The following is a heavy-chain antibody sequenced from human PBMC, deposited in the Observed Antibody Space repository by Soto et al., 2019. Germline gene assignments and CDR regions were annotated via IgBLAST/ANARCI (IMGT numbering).Heavy chain of an antibody. CDR1: GVSFNNNG. D-gene: IGHD3-10*01. J-gene: IGHJ6*02. CDR3: ASVLYYGSGSYSPYGMDV. Sequence: QVQLVQSGAEVKKPGSSVKVSCKTSGVSFNNNGIGWVRQAPGHGLEWMGGVSPPFRTSNYARKFQGRISITADASTGTVHKELSSLASEDTAQYYCASVLYYGSGSYSPYGMDVWGQGTTVTVSS. V-gene: IGHV1-69*19. CDR2: VSPPFRTS.